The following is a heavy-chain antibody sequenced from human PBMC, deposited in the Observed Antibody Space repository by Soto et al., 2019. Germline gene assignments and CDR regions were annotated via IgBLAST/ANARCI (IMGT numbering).Heavy chain of an antibody. J-gene: IGHJ5*02. CDR2: IYYSGST. CDR1: GGSISSSSYY. V-gene: IGHV4-39*01. CDR3: ARHPPKNWFDP. Sequence: SETLSLTCTVSGGSISSSSYYWGWIRQPPGKGLEWIGSIYYSGSTYYNPSLKSRVTISVDTSKNQFSLKLSSVTAADTAVYYCARHPPKNWFDPWGQGTLVTVSS.